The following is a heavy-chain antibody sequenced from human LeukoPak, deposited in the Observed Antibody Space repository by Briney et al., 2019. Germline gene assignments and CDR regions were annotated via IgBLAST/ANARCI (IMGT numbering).Heavy chain of an antibody. D-gene: IGHD5-18*01. CDR1: GFTFSNAW. CDR2: IKSKTDGGTT. V-gene: IGHV3-15*01. CDR3: TTSGYSYGYGSGGSHQLTYYFDY. J-gene: IGHJ4*02. Sequence: GGSLRLSCAASGFTFSNAWVSWVRQAPGKGLEWVGRIKSKTDGGTTDYAAPVKGRFTISRDDSKNTLYLQMNSLKTEDTAVYYCTTSGYSYGYGSGGSHQLTYYFDYWGQGTLVTVSS.